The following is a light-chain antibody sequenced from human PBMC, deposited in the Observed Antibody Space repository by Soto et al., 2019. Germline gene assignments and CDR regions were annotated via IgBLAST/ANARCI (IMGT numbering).Light chain of an antibody. CDR3: QQYNNWPPWT. V-gene: IGKV3-15*01. J-gene: IGKJ1*01. Sequence: ERVMTQSPATLAVSPGDTVTLSCRASQSLGGNLAWYQQKPGQAPRLLIFRASSRATGVPARFSASASGTEFTLTISGLQSDDFAVYYCQQYNNWPPWTFGPGTKVDI. CDR1: QSLGGN. CDR2: RAS.